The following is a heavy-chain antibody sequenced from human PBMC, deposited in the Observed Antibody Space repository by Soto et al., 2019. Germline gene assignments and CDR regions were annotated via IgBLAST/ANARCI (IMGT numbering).Heavy chain of an antibody. Sequence: GASVKVSCKASGYTFTSYGIHWVRQAPGQRLEWTGWINAGNGNTKYSEKFQGRVTITRDTSASTAYLELSSVSSEDTAVYYCARDPNDSSAYYHHYYYGMDVWGQGTTVTVSS. CDR1: GYTFTSYG. D-gene: IGHD3-22*01. J-gene: IGHJ6*02. V-gene: IGHV1-3*01. CDR3: ARDPNDSSAYYHHYYYGMDV. CDR2: INAGNGNT.